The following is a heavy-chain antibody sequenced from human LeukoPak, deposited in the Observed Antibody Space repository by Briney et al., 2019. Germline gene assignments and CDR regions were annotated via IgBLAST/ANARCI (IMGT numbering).Heavy chain of an antibody. CDR2: FDPEDGET. V-gene: IGHV1-24*01. J-gene: IGHJ4*02. CDR1: GYTLTELS. Sequence: VASVKVSCKVSGYTLTELSMHWVRQAPGKGLEWMGGFDPEDGETIYAQKFQGRVTMTEDTSTDTAYMELSCLRSEDTAVYYCARVVSIDSYYFDYWGQGTLVTASS. CDR3: ARVVSIDSYYFDY. D-gene: IGHD1-14*01.